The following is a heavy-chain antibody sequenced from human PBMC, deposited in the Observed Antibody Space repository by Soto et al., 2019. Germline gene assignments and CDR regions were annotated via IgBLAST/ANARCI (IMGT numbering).Heavy chain of an antibody. J-gene: IGHJ4*02. CDR1: GFTFSSYA. Sequence: GGSLRLSCAASGFTFSSYAMSWVRQAPGKGLEWVSAISGSGGSTYYADSVKGRFTISRDNSKNTLYLQMNSLRAEDTAVYYCVKEGPWDAASLVVPFDYWGQGTLVTVSS. CDR2: ISGSGGST. V-gene: IGHV3-23*01. CDR3: VKEGPWDAASLVVPFDY. D-gene: IGHD6-13*01.